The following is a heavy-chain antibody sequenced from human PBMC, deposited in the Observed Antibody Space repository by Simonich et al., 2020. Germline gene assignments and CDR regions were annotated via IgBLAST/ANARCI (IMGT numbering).Heavy chain of an antibody. J-gene: IGHJ3*02. Sequence: EVQLVESGGGLVQQGRSLRLSCTASGFTFGDYAMSCFRQAPGKGLKGVGFIRRKSYGGTTENAASVKGRFTISRDYSKSIAYLQMNSLKTDDTAVYYCTREKGDYYDSSGYYAFDIWGQGTMVTVSS. CDR3: TREKGDYYDSSGYYAFDI. D-gene: IGHD3-22*01. V-gene: IGHV3-49*03. CDR1: GFTFGDYA. CDR2: IRRKSYGGTT.